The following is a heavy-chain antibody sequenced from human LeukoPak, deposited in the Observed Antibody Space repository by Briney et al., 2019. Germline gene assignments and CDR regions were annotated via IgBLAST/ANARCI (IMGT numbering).Heavy chain of an antibody. V-gene: IGHV3-21*01. D-gene: IGHD6-13*01. Sequence: GGSLRLSCAASGFTFSSYSMSWVRQAPGKGLEWVSSISSSSSYIYYADSVKGRFTISRDNAKNSLYLQMNSLRAEDTAVYYCARDRYSSSCGGDYWGQGTQVTVSS. CDR2: ISSSSSYI. CDR1: GFTFSSYS. J-gene: IGHJ4*02. CDR3: ARDRYSSSCGGDY.